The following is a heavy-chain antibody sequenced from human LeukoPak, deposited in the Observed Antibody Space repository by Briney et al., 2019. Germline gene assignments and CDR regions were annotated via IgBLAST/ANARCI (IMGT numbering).Heavy chain of an antibody. V-gene: IGHV1-46*01. CDR1: GYTFTSYA. Sequence: ASVKVSCKASGYTFTSYAMNWVRQAPGQGLEWMGIINPSGGSTSYAQEFQGRLTITADKSTTTAYMELSSLRSEDTAVYYCAGQLGLAAPGTGWFDPWGQGTLVTVSS. J-gene: IGHJ5*02. D-gene: IGHD6-13*01. CDR2: INPSGGST. CDR3: AGQLGLAAPGTGWFDP.